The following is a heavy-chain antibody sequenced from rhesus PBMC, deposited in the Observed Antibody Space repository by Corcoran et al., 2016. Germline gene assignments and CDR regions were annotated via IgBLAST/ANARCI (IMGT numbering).Heavy chain of an antibody. V-gene: IGHV4-127*01. J-gene: IGHJ1*01. D-gene: IGHD6-13*01. CDR3: ARGFHSSWSVVEGYFEF. Sequence: QVQLQESGPGLVKPSETLSLTCAVSGYSISSGYGWSWIRQPPGTGLGRIGYIGGSSDRTNYHPSLRSRITISKVTSNIQFSRRLGSVTAADTAVYYCARGFHSSWSVVEGYFEFWGQGVLVTVSS. CDR2: IGGSSDRT. CDR1: GYSISSGYG.